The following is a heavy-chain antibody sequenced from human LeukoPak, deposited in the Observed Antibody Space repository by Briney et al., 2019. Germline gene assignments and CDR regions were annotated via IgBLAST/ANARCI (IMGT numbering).Heavy chain of an antibody. CDR2: ISYDGSNK. D-gene: IGHD6-13*01. J-gene: IGHJ4*02. V-gene: IGHV3-30*04. CDR1: GFTFSSYA. CDR3: ARDLTGSSWLYYFDY. Sequence: PGRSLRLSCAASGFTFSSYAMHWVRQAPGKGLEWVAVISYDGSNKYYADSVKGRFTISRDNAKNSLYLQMNSLRAEDTAVYYCARDLTGSSWLYYFDYWGQGTLVTVSS.